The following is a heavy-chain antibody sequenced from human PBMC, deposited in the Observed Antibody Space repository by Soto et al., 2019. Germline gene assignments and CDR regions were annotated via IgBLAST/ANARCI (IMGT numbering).Heavy chain of an antibody. Sequence: QVQLVQSGAEVKKPGASVRVSCKASGYTFTTYDIHWVRQAPGLGLEWMGIITPGGGITSYAQKFKGRLTMTRDTSTSTVYMELSSLRSEDTAMYYCAKVLSELVPREFDTWGQGTLVTVSS. J-gene: IGHJ5*02. V-gene: IGHV1-46*01. CDR1: GYTFTTYD. CDR2: ITPGGGIT. CDR3: AKVLSELVPREFDT. D-gene: IGHD6-13*01.